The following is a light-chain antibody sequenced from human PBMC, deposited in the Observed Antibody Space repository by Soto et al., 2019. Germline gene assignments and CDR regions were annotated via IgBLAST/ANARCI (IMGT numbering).Light chain of an antibody. J-gene: IGLJ3*02. CDR3: QVWDNSSDQGV. CDR1: NIGSKS. CDR2: DDS. Sequence: SYVLTQPPSVSVAPGQTARITCGGNNIGSKSVHWYQQKPGQAPVLVVSDDSDRRSGIPERFTGSNSGNTATLTISRVEAGDEADYYCQVWDNSSDQGVFGGGTKLTVL. V-gene: IGLV3-21*02.